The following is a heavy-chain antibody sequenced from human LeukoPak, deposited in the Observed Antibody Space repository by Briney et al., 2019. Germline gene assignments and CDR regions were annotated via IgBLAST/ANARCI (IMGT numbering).Heavy chain of an antibody. J-gene: IGHJ6*02. Sequence: GGSPRLSCAASGFTFSSYWMNWARQAPGKGLEWAASINHNGNVNYYVDSVKGRFTISRDNAKNSLYLQMSNLRAEDTAVYFCARGGGLDVWGQGATVTVSS. D-gene: IGHD3-16*01. V-gene: IGHV3-7*03. CDR2: INHNGNVN. CDR3: ARGGGLDV. CDR1: GFTFSSYW.